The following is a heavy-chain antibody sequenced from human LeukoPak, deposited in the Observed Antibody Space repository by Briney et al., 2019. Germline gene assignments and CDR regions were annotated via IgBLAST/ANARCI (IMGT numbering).Heavy chain of an antibody. V-gene: IGHV3-21*05. CDR3: ARSGAEDDAFDI. Sequence: GGSLRLSCAASGFTFSSYWMHWVRQAPGKGLEWVSYISSSSSYTNYADSVKGRFTISRDNAKNSLYLQMNSLRAEDTAVYYCARSGAEDDAFDIWGQGTMVTVSS. D-gene: IGHD4-17*01. CDR2: ISSSSSYT. CDR1: GFTFSSYW. J-gene: IGHJ3*02.